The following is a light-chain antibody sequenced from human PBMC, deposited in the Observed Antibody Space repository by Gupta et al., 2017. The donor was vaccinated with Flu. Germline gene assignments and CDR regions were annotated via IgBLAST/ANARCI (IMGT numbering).Light chain of an antibody. CDR3: AAWDDSLSGSWV. CDR2: RKN. J-gene: IGLJ3*02. Sequence: QPVLTQPPSASGTPGQRVTISCSGSSSNIGSNYVYWYQQLPGTAPKLLIYRKNQRPSGVPDRFSGSKSGTSASLAISGLRSEDEADYYCAAWDDSLSGSWVFGGGTKLTVL. V-gene: IGLV1-47*01. CDR1: SSNIGSNY.